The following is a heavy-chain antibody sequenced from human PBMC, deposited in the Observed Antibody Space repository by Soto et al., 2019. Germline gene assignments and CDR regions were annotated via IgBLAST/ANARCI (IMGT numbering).Heavy chain of an antibody. D-gene: IGHD3-9*01. V-gene: IGHV3-48*02. CDR1: GFTFSSYS. CDR3: ATHEGPLRYFDWFH. CDR2: ISSSSSTI. J-gene: IGHJ4*02. Sequence: GGSLRLSCAASGFTFSSYSMNWVRQAPGKGLEWVSYISSSSSTIYYADSVKGRFTISRDNAKNSLYLQMNSLRDEDTAVYYCATHEGPLRYFDWFHWGQGTLVTVSS.